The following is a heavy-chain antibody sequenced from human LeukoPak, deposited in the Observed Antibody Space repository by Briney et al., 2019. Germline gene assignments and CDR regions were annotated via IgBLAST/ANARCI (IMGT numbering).Heavy chain of an antibody. D-gene: IGHD6-6*01. J-gene: IGHJ4*02. CDR2: IYYRGAT. CDR1: GGSISSYY. Sequence: SETLSLTCTVSGGSISSYYWSWIRHYPGKGLEWIGYIYYRGATHYNPSLRGLVAISVDTSKNQFSLSLSSVTAADTAIYYCARVRIEYSNSFDYWGQGTLVTVSS. CDR3: ARVRIEYSNSFDY. V-gene: IGHV4-59*12.